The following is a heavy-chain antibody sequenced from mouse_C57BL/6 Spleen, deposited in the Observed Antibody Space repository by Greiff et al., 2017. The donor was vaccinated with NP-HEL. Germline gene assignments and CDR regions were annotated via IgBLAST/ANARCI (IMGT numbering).Heavy chain of an antibody. J-gene: IGHJ4*01. CDR1: GFSFTTYA. CDR3: VRHWQEPHYYGSSYAMDY. V-gene: IGHV10-1*01. D-gene: IGHD1-1*01. Sequence: EVKVVESGGGLVQPKGSLKLSCAASGFSFTTYAMNWVRQAPGKGLEWVARIRSKSNNYATYYADSVKDSFTISRDDSESMLYLQMNNLKTEDTAMYYCVRHWQEPHYYGSSYAMDYWGKGTSVTVSS. CDR2: IRSKSNNYAT.